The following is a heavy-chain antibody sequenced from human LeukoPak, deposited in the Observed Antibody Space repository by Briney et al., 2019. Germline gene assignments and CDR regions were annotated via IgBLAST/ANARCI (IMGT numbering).Heavy chain of an antibody. CDR2: IYTSGST. D-gene: IGHD6-19*01. J-gene: IGHJ4*02. Sequence: SETLSLTCTVSGGSISSYYWSWIRQPAGKGLEWIGRIYTSGSTNYNPSLKSRVTMSVDTSKNQFSLKLSSVTAADTAVYYCARAGAVAVDMYYFDYWGQGTLVTVSS. CDR3: ARAGAVAVDMYYFDY. V-gene: IGHV4-4*07. CDR1: GGSISSYY.